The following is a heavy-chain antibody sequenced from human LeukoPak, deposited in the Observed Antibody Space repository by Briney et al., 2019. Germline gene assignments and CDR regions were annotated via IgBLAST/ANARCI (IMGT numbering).Heavy chain of an antibody. CDR3: ASFTNTAFGY. D-gene: IGHD5-18*01. Sequence: GAXVKVSCKGSGGTFSSYAIRWVRQAPGQGIERMGGIIPIFGTANYAQKFQGRVTITTDESTSTAYMELSSLRSEDTAVYYCASFTNTAFGYWGQGTLVTVSS. J-gene: IGHJ4*02. V-gene: IGHV1-69*05. CDR2: IIPIFGTA. CDR1: GGTFSSYA.